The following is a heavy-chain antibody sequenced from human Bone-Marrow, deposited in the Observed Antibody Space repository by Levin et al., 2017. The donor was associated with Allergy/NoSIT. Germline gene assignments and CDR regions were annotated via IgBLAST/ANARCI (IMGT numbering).Heavy chain of an antibody. CDR1: GFTFDDYA. D-gene: IGHD3-3*01. CDR2: ISSSSDGI. CDR3: AKDIRRYDFWSGYYRPDAFDM. J-gene: IGHJ3*02. V-gene: IGHV3-9*01. Sequence: PGESLKISCAASGFTFDDYAMHWVRQAPGKGLEWVSGISSSSDGIGYADSMRGRFTISRDNAKNSLYLQMNSLRVEDTALYYCAKDIRRYDFWSGYYRPDAFDMWGRGTMVTVSS.